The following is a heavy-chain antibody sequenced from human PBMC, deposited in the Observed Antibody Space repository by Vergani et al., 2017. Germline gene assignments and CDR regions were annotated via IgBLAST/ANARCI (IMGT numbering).Heavy chain of an antibody. J-gene: IGHJ4*02. CDR3: AKAKRITMVRGVIDY. Sequence: VQLVESGGGLVKPGGSLRLSCAASGFTFSNAWMSWVRQAPGKGLEWVSYISSSGSNINYADSVKGRFTISRDNAKNSPYLQMNSLRAEDTAVYYCAKAKRITMVRGVIDYWGQGTLVTVSS. D-gene: IGHD3-10*01. V-gene: IGHV3-11*01. CDR1: GFTFSNAW. CDR2: ISSSGSNI.